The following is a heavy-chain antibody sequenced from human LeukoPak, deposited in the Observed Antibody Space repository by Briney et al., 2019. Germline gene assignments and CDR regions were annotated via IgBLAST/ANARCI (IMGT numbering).Heavy chain of an antibody. J-gene: IGHJ3*02. CDR1: GYTFATSG. Sequence: ASVNVSCKASGYTFATSGISWVRQAPGQRLEWMGWISPNNGNTYYAQKVQGRVTMTTDTSTSTAYMEQRSLRPDDTALYYCTRVRDSSNWWGAFDIWGQGTMVTVS. D-gene: IGHD6-13*01. CDR3: TRVRDSSNWWGAFDI. CDR2: ISPNNGNT. V-gene: IGHV1-18*01.